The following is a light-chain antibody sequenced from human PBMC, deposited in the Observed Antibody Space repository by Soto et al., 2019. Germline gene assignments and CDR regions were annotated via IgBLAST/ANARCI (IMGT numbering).Light chain of an antibody. V-gene: IGKV2-28*01. J-gene: IGKJ5*01. Sequence: DIVMTQSPLSLPVTPGEPASISCRSSQSILHSNGYNYLDWYLQKPGQSPQLLIYLGSNRASGVADRFSGSGSGTDFTLNSSRVGAADVGVYYCLQALHSRTFGQGTRLEIK. CDR3: LQALHSRT. CDR2: LGS. CDR1: QSILHSNGYNY.